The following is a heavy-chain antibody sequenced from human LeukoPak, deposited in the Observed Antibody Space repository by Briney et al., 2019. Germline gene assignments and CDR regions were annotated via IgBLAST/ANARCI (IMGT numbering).Heavy chain of an antibody. V-gene: IGHV4-39*01. CDR3: ARLRYSSSWYFDY. CDR2: SYYSGST. CDR1: GGSISSSSYY. D-gene: IGHD6-13*01. Sequence: PSETLSLTCTVSGGSISSSSYYWGWIRQPPGKVLEWNGSSYYSGSTNYNPSLKSRVTISVDMSKNQFSLKLSSVTAADTAVYYCARLRYSSSWYFDYWGQGTLVTVSS. J-gene: IGHJ4*02.